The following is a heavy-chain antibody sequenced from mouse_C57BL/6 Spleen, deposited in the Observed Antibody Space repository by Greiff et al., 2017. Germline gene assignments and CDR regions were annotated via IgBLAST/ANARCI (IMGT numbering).Heavy chain of an antibody. J-gene: IGHJ2*01. CDR3: ARRGFGDYFDY. Sequence: QVHVKQSGAELARPGASVKMSCKASGYTFTSYTMHWVKQRPGQGLEWIGYINPSSGYTKYNQKFKDKATLTADKSSSTAYMQLSSLTSEDSAVYYCARRGFGDYFDYWGQGTTLTVSS. CDR1: GYTFTSYT. V-gene: IGHV1-4*01. CDR2: INPSSGYT. D-gene: IGHD3-1*01.